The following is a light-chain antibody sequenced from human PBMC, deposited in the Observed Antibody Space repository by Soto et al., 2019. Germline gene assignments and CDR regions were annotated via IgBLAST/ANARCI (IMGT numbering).Light chain of an antibody. CDR3: VLYMGSGVWV. V-gene: IGLV8-61*01. Sequence: QTVVTQEPSFSVSPGRTVTLTCGLSSGSVSTSYYPSWYQQTPGQAPRTLIYNTNTRSSGVPDRFSGSILGNKAALTITGAQADHQSAYYCVLYMGSGVWVFGGGTKLPVL. CDR1: SGSVSTSYY. J-gene: IGLJ3*02. CDR2: NTN.